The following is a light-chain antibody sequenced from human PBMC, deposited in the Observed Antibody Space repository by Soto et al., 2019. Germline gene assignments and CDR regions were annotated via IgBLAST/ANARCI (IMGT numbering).Light chain of an antibody. J-gene: IGLJ1*01. CDR1: RRYVGGYNY. Sequence: TQPPPPAGSSWPAGTISCPGTRRYVGGYNYVSWYQQHPGKAPKLMIYEVSKRPSGVPDRFSGSKSGNTASLTVSGLQAEDEADYYCSSYAGSNNYVFGTGTKVTVL. CDR2: EVS. CDR3: SSYAGSNNYV. V-gene: IGLV2-8*01.